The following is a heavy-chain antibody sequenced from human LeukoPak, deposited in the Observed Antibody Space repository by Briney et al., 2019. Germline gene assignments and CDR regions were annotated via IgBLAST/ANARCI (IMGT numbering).Heavy chain of an antibody. V-gene: IGHV1-18*01. CDR2: ISDYNGNT. D-gene: IGHD2-2*01. CDR1: SYIFGNYV. J-gene: IGHJ1*01. Sequence: GASVKVSCKASSYIFGNYVINWVRQAPGQRLEWMGWISDYNGNTNYAEKVQGRATMTTDPSTSTAYMELRSLTSEDTAVYYCARGRYCSSARCYAGAEYLQHWGQGTLVTVSS. CDR3: ARGRYCSSARCYAGAEYLQH.